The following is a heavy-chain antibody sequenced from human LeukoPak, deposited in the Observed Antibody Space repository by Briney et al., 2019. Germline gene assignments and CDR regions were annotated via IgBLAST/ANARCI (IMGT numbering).Heavy chain of an antibody. CDR2: INPSGGST. CDR1: GYTFTSYY. D-gene: IGHD3-10*01. CDR3: ARSYYYGSGSYYTLYYFDY. V-gene: IGHV1-46*01. J-gene: IGHJ4*02. Sequence: GASVKVSCKASGYTFTSYYMHWVRQATGQRLEWIGIINPSGGSTSYAQKFQGRVTMTRDTSTSTVYMELSSLRSEDTAVYYCARSYYYGSGSYYTLYYFDYWGQGTLVTVSS.